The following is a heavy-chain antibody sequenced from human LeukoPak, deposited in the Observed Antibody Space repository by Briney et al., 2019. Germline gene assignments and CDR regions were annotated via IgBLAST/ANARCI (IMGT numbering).Heavy chain of an antibody. J-gene: IGHJ6*02. CDR2: INHNGNVN. CDR3: ARGGGLDV. CDR1: GFTFSSYW. Sequence: GGSLRLSCAASGFTFSSYWMNWARQAPGKGMEWVASINHNGNVNYYVDSVKGRFTISRDSAKNSLYLQMSNLRAEDTAVYFCARGGGLDVWGQGATVTVSS. V-gene: IGHV3-7*03. D-gene: IGHD3-16*01.